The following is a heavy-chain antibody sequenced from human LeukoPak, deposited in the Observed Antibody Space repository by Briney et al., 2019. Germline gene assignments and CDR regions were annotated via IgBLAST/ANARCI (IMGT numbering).Heavy chain of an antibody. Sequence: GGSLRLSCVASGFTFDDYAMHWVRQAPGKGLEWVSGISWNSGSIGYADSVKGRFTISRDNAKNSLYLQMNSLRAEDMALYYCAKDIYYDSNGSFDYWGQGTLVTVSS. CDR1: GFTFDDYA. D-gene: IGHD3-22*01. J-gene: IGHJ4*02. CDR2: ISWNSGSI. CDR3: AKDIYYDSNGSFDY. V-gene: IGHV3-9*03.